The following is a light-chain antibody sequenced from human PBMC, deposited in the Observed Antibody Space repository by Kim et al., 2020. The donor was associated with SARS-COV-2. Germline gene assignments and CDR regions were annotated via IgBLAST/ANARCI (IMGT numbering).Light chain of an antibody. CDR3: QAWDSSTGV. CDR2: QDS. Sequence: VSPGKTASLTCSGGKLGGEYAFWYPPEPGQSPVLVIYQDSKRPSGIPERFSGSNSGNTATLTISGTQAMDEADYYCQAWDSSTGVFGGGTQLTVL. CDR1: KLGGEY. J-gene: IGLJ2*01. V-gene: IGLV3-1*01.